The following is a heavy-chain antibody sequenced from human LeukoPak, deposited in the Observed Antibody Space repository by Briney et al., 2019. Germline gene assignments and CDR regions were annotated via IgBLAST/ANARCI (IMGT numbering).Heavy chain of an antibody. V-gene: IGHV1-2*02. CDR2: INPNSGGT. CDR3: ARDTLMATIAFDY. Sequence: ASVKVSCKASGYTFTGYYMHWVRQAPGQGLEWMGWINPNSGGTNYAQKFQGRVTMTRDTSISTAYMELSRLRSDDTAVYYCARDTLMATIAFDYWGQGTLVTVSS. CDR1: GYTFTGYY. J-gene: IGHJ4*02. D-gene: IGHD5-24*01.